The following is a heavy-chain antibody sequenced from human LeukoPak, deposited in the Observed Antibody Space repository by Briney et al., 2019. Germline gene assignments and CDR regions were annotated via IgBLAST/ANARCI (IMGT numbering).Heavy chain of an antibody. CDR3: ARVQQGEVLRYFDWLFPSYFDY. V-gene: IGHV3-33*08. J-gene: IGHJ4*02. CDR2: IWYDGSNK. D-gene: IGHD3-9*01. CDR1: GFTFSSYA. Sequence: GGSLRLSCAASGFTFSSYAMSWVRQAPGKGLEWVAVIWYDGSNKYYADSVKGRFTISRDNSKNTLYLQMNSLRAEDTAVYYCARVQQGEVLRYFDWLFPSYFDYWGQGTLVTVSS.